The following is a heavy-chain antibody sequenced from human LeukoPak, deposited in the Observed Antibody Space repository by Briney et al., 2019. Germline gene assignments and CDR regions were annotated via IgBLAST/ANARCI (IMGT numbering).Heavy chain of an antibody. CDR3: AKDRGLIGYYTPFDY. V-gene: IGHV3-23*01. D-gene: IGHD3-9*01. J-gene: IGHJ4*02. CDR1: GFTFSSYA. Sequence: PGGSLRLSCAASGFTFSSYAMSWVRQAPGKGLEWVSAISGSGGSTYYADSVKGRFTISRDNSKNTLYLQMNSLRAEDTAVYSCAKDRGLIGYYTPFDYWGQGTLVTVSS. CDR2: ISGSGGST.